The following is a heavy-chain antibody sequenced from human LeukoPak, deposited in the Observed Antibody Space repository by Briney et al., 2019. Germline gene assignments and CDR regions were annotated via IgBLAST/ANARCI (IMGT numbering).Heavy chain of an antibody. CDR1: GYTFTSYG. V-gene: IGHV1-18*01. Sequence: ASGKVSCKASGYTFTSYGISWVRQAPGQGLEWMGWISAYNGNTNYAQKLQGRVTMTTDTSTSTAYMELRSLRSDDTAVYYRARVDIVVVPAAANDYWRQGTLVTVSP. CDR3: ARVDIVVVPAAANDY. CDR2: ISAYNGNT. D-gene: IGHD2-2*01. J-gene: IGHJ4*02.